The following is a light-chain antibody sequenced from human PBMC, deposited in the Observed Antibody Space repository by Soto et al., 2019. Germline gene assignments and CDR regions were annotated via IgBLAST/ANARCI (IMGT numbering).Light chain of an antibody. CDR1: SSDVGTYNL. Sequence: QSALTQPASVSGSPGQSITISCTGTSSDVGTYNLVSWYQRHPGKAPKLMIYEGSKRPSGVSNRFSGSKSGNTASLTISGLLAEDEADYYCCSYAGSGTWVFGGGTKLTVL. CDR2: EGS. J-gene: IGLJ3*02. V-gene: IGLV2-23*01. CDR3: CSYAGSGTWV.